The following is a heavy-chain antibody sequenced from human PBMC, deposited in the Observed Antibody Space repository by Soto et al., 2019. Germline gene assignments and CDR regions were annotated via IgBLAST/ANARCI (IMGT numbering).Heavy chain of an antibody. V-gene: IGHV4-59*12. CDR2: VYYTGST. Sequence: SETLCLTCSVSGGSISGSYWSWIRQSPGKGLEWLGYVYYTGSTNHSPSLRSRVSISVDTSKNEFSLRLSSVTAADTAVYFCARSVAVPGAHIDYWGQGTQVTVSS. J-gene: IGHJ4*02. CDR1: GGSISGSY. CDR3: ARSVAVPGAHIDY. D-gene: IGHD6-19*01.